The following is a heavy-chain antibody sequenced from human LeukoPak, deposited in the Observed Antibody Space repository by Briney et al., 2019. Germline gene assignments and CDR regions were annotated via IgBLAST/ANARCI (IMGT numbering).Heavy chain of an antibody. J-gene: IGHJ3*02. V-gene: IGHV4-59*08. CDR3: ARLRRDGYKGDAFDI. D-gene: IGHD5-24*01. CDR1: GGSISSYY. CDR2: IYYSGST. Sequence: SETLSLTCTVSGGSISSYYWSWIRQPPGKGLEWIGYIYYSGSTNYNPSLKSRVTISVDTSKNQFSLKPSSVTAADTAVYYCARLRRDGYKGDAFDIWGQGTMVTVSS.